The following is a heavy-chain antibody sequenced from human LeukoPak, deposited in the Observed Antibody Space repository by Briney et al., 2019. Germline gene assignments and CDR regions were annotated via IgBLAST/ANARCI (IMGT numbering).Heavy chain of an antibody. D-gene: IGHD3-10*01. CDR1: GYTFTGYY. CDR2: INPNSGGT. J-gene: IGHJ3*02. V-gene: IGHV1-2*02. CDR3: ARNYYGSGRSFGAFDI. Sequence: ASVKVSCKASGYTFTGYYMHWVRQAPGQGLEWMGWINPNSGGTNYAQKFQGRVTMTRDTSISTAYMELSRLRSDDTAVYYCARNYYGSGRSFGAFDIWGQGTMVTVSS.